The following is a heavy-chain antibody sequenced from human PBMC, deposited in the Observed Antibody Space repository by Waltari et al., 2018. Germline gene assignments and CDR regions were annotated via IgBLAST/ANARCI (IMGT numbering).Heavy chain of an antibody. CDR2: IRIKPNNYAK. CDR1: GFTFSGPT. D-gene: IGHD6-13*01. J-gene: IGHJ4*02. CDR3: TGGAVTGTDF. Sequence: EVQVVESGGGLVQPGGSLKLSCATSGFTFSGPTIHWFRQTSGKGLEWIGRIRIKPNNYAKRYTASVEGRCTISRDDSENTAYLQMSSLMTEDTAVYYCTGGAVTGTDFWGQGTLVTVSS. V-gene: IGHV3-73*01.